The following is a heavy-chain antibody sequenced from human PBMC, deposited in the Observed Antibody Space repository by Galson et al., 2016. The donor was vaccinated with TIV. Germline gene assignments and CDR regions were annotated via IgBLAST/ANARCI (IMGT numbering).Heavy chain of an antibody. D-gene: IGHD2-15*01. J-gene: IGHJ6*02. CDR3: ARGWRPYHNYYYAMDV. CDR2: SSTSGNTI. V-gene: IGHV3-11*01. CDR1: GFTFGDYF. Sequence: SLRLSCAASGFTFGDYFMNWIRQAPGKGLEWVSYSSTSGNTIYYADSVKGRFTISRDNAKNSLFLQMNSLRAEDTAVYYCARGWRPYHNYYYAMDVWGQGTTVTVSS.